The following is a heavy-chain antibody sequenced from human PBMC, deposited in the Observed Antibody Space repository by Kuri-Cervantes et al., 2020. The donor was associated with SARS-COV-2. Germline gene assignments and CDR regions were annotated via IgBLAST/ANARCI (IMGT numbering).Heavy chain of an antibody. CDR1: GDTFSSYA. Sequence: SSVKVSCKASGDTFSSYAISWVRQAPGQGLEWMGGIIPIFGTKNYAQKFQGRVTITADKSTSTAYMEPSSLRSEDMAVYYCARVMFLNSMIVVVHGFDIWGQGTMVTVSS. CDR3: ARVMFLNSMIVVVHGFDI. CDR2: IIPIFGTK. J-gene: IGHJ3*02. V-gene: IGHV1-69*06. D-gene: IGHD3-22*01.